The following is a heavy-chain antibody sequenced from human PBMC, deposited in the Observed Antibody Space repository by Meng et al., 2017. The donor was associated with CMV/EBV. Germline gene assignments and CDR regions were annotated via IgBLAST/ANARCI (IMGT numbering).Heavy chain of an antibody. D-gene: IGHD2-2*01. Sequence: GGSLRLSCAASGFTFSSYDMHWVRQAPGKGLEWVAFLGYDGSIKYYAESVKGRFTISRDNSENTLSLQMNSLRAEDTAVYYCAKVSRESCYYCGMDVWGQGTTVTVSS. V-gene: IGHV3-30*02. CDR2: LGYDGSIK. J-gene: IGHJ6*02. CDR1: GFTFSSYD. CDR3: AKVSRESCYYCGMDV.